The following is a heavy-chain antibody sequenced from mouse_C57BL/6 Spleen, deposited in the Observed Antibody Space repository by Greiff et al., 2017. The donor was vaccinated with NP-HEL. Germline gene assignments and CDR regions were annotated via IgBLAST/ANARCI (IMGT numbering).Heavy chain of an antibody. D-gene: IGHD2-1*01. J-gene: IGHJ4*01. Sequence: QVQLKQSGAELVRPGASVTLSCKASGYTFTDYEMHWVKQTPVHGLEWIGAIDPETGGTAYNQKFKGKAILTADKSSSTAYMELRSLTSEDSAVYYCTRGGGNFYYYAMDYWGQGTSVTVSS. CDR2: IDPETGGT. CDR3: TRGGGNFYYYAMDY. CDR1: GYTFTDYE. V-gene: IGHV1-15*01.